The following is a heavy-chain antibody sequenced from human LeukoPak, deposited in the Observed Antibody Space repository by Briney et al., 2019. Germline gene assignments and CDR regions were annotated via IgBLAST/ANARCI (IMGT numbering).Heavy chain of an antibody. V-gene: IGHV3-21*01. D-gene: IGHD2-2*01. J-gene: IGHJ4*02. Sequence: GGSLRLSCAASGFTFNTYTMNWVRQAPGKGLEWVSSISSSSNNINYADSVKGRFTISRDNAMNSVHLQMNSLRAEDTAVYYCARGYQRPDYWGQGTLITVSS. CDR1: GFTFNTYT. CDR2: ISSSSNNI. CDR3: ARGYQRPDY.